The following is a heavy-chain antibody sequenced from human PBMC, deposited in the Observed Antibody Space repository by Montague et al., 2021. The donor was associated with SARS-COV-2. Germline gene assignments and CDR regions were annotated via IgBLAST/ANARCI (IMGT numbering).Heavy chain of an antibody. CDR1: GGSISGYY. V-gene: IGHV4-59*01. J-gene: IGHJ6*02. CDR3: ARLLRSCTNGVCRTYHYYAIDV. Sequence: ETLSLTCTVSGGSISGYYWSWIRQPPGKGLEWIGYIYYSGSTKYNPSLKSRVSVSVDRAKNQVSLKLSSVTAADTAVYYCARLLRSCTNGVCRTYHYYAIDVWGQGTTVTVSS. D-gene: IGHD2-8*01. CDR2: IYYSGST.